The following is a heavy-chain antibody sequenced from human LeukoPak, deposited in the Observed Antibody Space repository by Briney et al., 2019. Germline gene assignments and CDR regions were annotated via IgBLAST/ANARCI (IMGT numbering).Heavy chain of an antibody. CDR2: INTDGSST. V-gene: IGHV3-74*01. CDR1: GFTFSSYW. CDR3: AKEGSSWSTFDY. D-gene: IGHD6-13*01. Sequence: GGSLRLSCAASGFTFSSYWMHWARQAPGKGLAWVSYINTDGSSTSYADSVKGRFTISRDNAKNTLYLQMNSLRAEDMALYYCAKEGSSWSTFDYWGQGTLVTVSS. J-gene: IGHJ4*02.